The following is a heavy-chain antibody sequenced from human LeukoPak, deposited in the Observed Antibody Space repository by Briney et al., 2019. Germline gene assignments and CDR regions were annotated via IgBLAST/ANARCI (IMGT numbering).Heavy chain of an antibody. D-gene: IGHD5-24*01. J-gene: IGHJ4*02. V-gene: IGHV4-59*01. CDR3: ARGEGWLQLPIDY. Sequence: PSETLSLTCTVSGGSISSYYWSWIRQPPGKGLEWIGYIYYSGSTNYNPSLKSRVTISVDTSKNQFSLKLSSVTAADTAVYYCARGEGWLQLPIDYWGQGTLVTVSS. CDR1: GGSISSYY. CDR2: IYYSGST.